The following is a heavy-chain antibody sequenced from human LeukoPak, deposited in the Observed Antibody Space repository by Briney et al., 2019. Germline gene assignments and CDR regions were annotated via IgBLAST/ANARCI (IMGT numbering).Heavy chain of an antibody. V-gene: IGHV5-51*01. CDR2: IYPGDSDT. D-gene: IGHD6-19*01. J-gene: IGHJ4*02. Sequence: GESLKISCKGSGYSFTSYWIGWVRQMPGKGLEWMGIIYPGDSDTRYSPSFQGQVTISADKSISTAYLQWSSLKASGTAMYYCARGQQWLVGGYFDYWAREPWSPSPQ. CDR3: ARGQQWLVGGYFDY. CDR1: GYSFTSYW.